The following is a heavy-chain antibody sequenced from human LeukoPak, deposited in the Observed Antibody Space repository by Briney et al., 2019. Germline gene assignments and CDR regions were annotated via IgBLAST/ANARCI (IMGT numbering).Heavy chain of an antibody. V-gene: IGHV3-11*04. J-gene: IGHJ4*02. CDR3: ARVEGRDFWTGYYSDY. D-gene: IGHD3/OR15-3a*01. CDR2: ISSSSSTI. Sequence: GGSLRLSCVASGFSFSDYYMNWIRQTPGKGLEWVSYISSSSSTIYYADSVKGRFTISRDNAKNSLYLQMNSLRAEDTAVYYCARVEGRDFWTGYYSDYWGQGTLVTVSS. CDR1: GFSFSDYY.